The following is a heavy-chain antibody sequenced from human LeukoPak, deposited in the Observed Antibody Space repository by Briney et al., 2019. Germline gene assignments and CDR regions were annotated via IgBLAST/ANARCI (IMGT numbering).Heavy chain of an antibody. J-gene: IGHJ4*02. CDR3: ATSKYSGSY. CDR1: GFTFINAW. V-gene: IGHV3-23*01. D-gene: IGHD1-26*01. CDR2: ISGSGGGI. Sequence: GGSLRLSCAASGFTFINAWMAWVRQAPGKGLEWVSAISGSGGGIYYGASVKGRFTISRDNSKNTLNLQMNSLRAEDTAVYYCATSKYSGSYWGQGTLVTVSS.